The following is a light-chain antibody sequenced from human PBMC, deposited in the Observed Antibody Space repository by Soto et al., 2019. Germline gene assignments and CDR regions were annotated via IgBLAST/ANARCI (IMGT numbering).Light chain of an antibody. CDR1: QSVSSNY. CDR2: ATS. CDR3: EQYGDYNSPKYS. Sequence: EIVLTQSPGTLSLSPGDRDTLSCRASQSVSSNYLAWYQQKPGQAPRLLIYATSAMATGIPDRFSGSGSGKDFALTIRRLEPEDFAMYYCEQYGDYNSPKYSFGQGTRLEI. J-gene: IGKJ2*03. V-gene: IGKV3-20*01.